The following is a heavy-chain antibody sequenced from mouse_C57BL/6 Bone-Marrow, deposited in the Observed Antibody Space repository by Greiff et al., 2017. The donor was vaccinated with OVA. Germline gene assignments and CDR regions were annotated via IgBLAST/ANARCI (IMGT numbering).Heavy chain of an antibody. D-gene: IGHD2-5*01. V-gene: IGHV1-19*01. CDR2: INPYNGGT. CDR1: GYTFTDYY. Sequence: EVQLVESGPVLVKPGASVKMSCKASGYTFTDYYMNWVKQSHGKSLEWIGVINPYNGGTSYNQKFKGKATLTVDKSSSTAYMELNSLTSEDSAVYYCARRGDSNYYFDYWGQGTTLTVSS. CDR3: ARRGDSNYYFDY. J-gene: IGHJ2*01.